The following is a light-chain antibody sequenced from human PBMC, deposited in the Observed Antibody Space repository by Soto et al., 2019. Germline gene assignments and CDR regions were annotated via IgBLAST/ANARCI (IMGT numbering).Light chain of an antibody. V-gene: IGKV3-20*01. Sequence: EIVLTHSPGTLSLYLGEIGTLSCRASQSVNNYLAWYQQRPGQAPRLLIYDASYRATGIPARFSGSGSGTDFTLTISRLEPEDFAVYYCQQHGSSGTFGQGTKVDIK. CDR3: QQHGSSGT. CDR2: DAS. CDR1: QSVNNY. J-gene: IGKJ1*01.